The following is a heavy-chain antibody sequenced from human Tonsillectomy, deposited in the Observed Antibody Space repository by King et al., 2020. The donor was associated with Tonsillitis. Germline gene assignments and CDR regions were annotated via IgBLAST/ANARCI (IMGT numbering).Heavy chain of an antibody. Sequence: QLVQSGAEVKKPGSSVKVSCKASGGTFTSYAISWVRQAPGQGLEWMGGIIPMFDTANYAQRFQGRVTITADESTSTAYMELSSLRSEDTAVYYCDRGYYDSSGYYFFDYWGQGTLVTVSS. J-gene: IGHJ4*02. CDR1: GGTFTSYA. CDR2: IIPMFDTA. V-gene: IGHV1-69*01. CDR3: DRGYYDSSGYYFFDY. D-gene: IGHD3-22*01.